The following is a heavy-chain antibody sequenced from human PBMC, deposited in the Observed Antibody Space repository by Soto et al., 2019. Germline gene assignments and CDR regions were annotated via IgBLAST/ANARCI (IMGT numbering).Heavy chain of an antibody. D-gene: IGHD2-2*01. CDR2: IIPILGIA. Sequence: QVQLVQSGAEVKKPGSSVKVSCKASGGTFSSYTISWVRQAPGQGLEWMGRIIPILGIANYAQKFQGRVTITADKSTSTAYMELSSLRSEDTAVYYCARVETRGRAMYYFDYWGQGTLVTVSS. V-gene: IGHV1-69*02. CDR3: ARVETRGRAMYYFDY. J-gene: IGHJ4*02. CDR1: GGTFSSYT.